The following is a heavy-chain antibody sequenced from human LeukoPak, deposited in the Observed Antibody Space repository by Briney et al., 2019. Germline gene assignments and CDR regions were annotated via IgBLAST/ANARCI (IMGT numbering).Heavy chain of an antibody. D-gene: IGHD1-26*01. V-gene: IGHV4-59*02. CDR2: IHNSGGT. Sequence: PSETLSLTCTVSGGSVRSYYWSWIRQPPGEGLEWIAYIHNSGGTNYNPSLKSRVTISVDTSKNQFSLKLRSVTAADTAVYYCVRDWEGFNFDIWGQGTMVTVS. CDR3: VRDWEGFNFDI. J-gene: IGHJ3*02. CDR1: GGSVRSYY.